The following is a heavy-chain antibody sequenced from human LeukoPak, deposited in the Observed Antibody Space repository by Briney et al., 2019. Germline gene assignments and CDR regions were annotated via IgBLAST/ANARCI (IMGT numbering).Heavy chain of an antibody. J-gene: IGHJ4*02. Sequence: GGSLRLSCAASGINFSDYSMNWVRQAPGKGLEWVSSISGTSNFIYYADSVRGRFTVSRDNGKNSLFLQMNSLRAEDTAVYYCARVGYCSGGSCYYPDYWGQGTLVTVPS. D-gene: IGHD2-15*01. CDR3: ARVGYCSGGSCYYPDY. V-gene: IGHV3-21*01. CDR1: GINFSDYS. CDR2: ISGTSNFI.